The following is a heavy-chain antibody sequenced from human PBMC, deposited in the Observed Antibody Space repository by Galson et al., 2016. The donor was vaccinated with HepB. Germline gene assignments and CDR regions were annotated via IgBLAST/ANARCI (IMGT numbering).Heavy chain of an antibody. D-gene: IGHD3-10*01. CDR1: GFTFSDYY. J-gene: IGHJ4*01. CDR2: ISMSARII. Sequence: SLRLSCAASGFTFSDYYMSWIRQAPGKGLEWVSYISMSARIIYYADAVKGRFTISRDNSKHMLYLEMNSLRGEDRAVYYCVKEASGSFLGFGFYDYWGHGSLVTVSS. CDR3: VKEASGSFLGFGFYDY. V-gene: IGHV3-11*04.